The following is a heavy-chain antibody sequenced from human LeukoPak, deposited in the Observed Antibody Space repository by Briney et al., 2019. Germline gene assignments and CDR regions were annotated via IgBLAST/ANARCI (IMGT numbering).Heavy chain of an antibody. D-gene: IGHD2-15*01. CDR3: ARVYCSGGSCYNQRNAFDY. J-gene: IGHJ4*02. CDR1: GGSLSGYY. V-gene: IGHV4-34*01. CDR2: INHSGST. Sequence: SETLSLTCAVYGGSLSGYYWSWIRQPPGKGLEWIGEINHSGSTNYNPSLKSRVTISVDTSKNQFSPKLSSVTAADTAVYYCARVYCSGGSCYNQRNAFDYWGQGTLVTVSS.